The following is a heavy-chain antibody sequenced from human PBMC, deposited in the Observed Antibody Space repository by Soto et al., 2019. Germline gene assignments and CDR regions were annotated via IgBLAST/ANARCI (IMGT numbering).Heavy chain of an antibody. CDR2: IYHSGST. J-gene: IGHJ5*02. CDR3: ARVRAAAADNWLDP. Sequence: PSETLSLTCAVSGGSISSGGYSWSWIRQPPGKGLEWIGYIYHSGSTYYNPSLKSRVTISVDRSKNQFSLKLSSVTAADTAVYYCARVRAAAADNWLDPWGQGTLVTVSS. D-gene: IGHD6-13*01. V-gene: IGHV4-30-2*01. CDR1: GGSISSGGYS.